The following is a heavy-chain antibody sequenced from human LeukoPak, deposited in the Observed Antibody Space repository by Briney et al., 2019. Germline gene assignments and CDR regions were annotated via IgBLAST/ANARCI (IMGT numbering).Heavy chain of an antibody. CDR1: GFTFSSYA. J-gene: IGHJ4*02. CDR2: ISGSGGST. Sequence: GGSLRLSCAASGFTFSSYAMSWVRQAPGKGLEWVSAISGSGGSTYYADSVKGRFTISRDNAENSLFLQMNSLTAEDTAVYYCATGRDITVAGPGGYFDYWGQGTLVTVSS. CDR3: ATGRDITVAGPGGYFDY. D-gene: IGHD6-19*01. V-gene: IGHV3-23*01.